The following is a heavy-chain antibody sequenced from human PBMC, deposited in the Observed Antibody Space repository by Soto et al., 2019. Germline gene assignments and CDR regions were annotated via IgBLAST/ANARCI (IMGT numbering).Heavy chain of an antibody. J-gene: IGHJ4*02. CDR3: AKANLHGGGLQDY. CDR2: ITNSGAGT. V-gene: IGHV3-23*01. Sequence: EVQLLESGGGLVQPGGSLRLSCAASGFTFSTYAMSWVRQAPGKGLEWVSTITNSGAGTYYADSVKGRLTISRDNSKNTLYLQMNSLRAEDTAVYYCAKANLHGGGLQDYWGQGTLVTVSS. CDR1: GFTFSTYA. D-gene: IGHD2-21*01.